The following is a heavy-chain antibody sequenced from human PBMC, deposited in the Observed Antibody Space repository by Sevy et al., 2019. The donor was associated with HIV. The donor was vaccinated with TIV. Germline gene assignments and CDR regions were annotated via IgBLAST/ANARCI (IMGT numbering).Heavy chain of an antibody. V-gene: IGHV3-30*02. CDR2: VRNDGSNK. J-gene: IGHJ6*02. CDR3: ARGRKTTEEWLEELDYYYGLDV. Sequence: GGSLRLSCAASGFSLTTSDMHWVRQAPGKGLEWVAYVRNDGSNKYYADSVRDRFTISRDSPQNTLYLQMNSLRDEDTAMYYCARGRKTTEEWLEELDYYYGLDVWGQGTTVTVSS. D-gene: IGHD2-8*01. CDR1: GFSLTTSD.